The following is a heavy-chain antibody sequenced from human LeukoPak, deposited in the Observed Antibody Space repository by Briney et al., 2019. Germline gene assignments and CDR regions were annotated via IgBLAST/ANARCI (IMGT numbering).Heavy chain of an antibody. CDR1: GGSFSGYY. D-gene: IGHD6-6*01. V-gene: IGHV4-34*01. Sequence: SETLSLTCAVYGGSFSGYYWRWIRQPPGKGLEWIGEINHSGSTNYNPSLKSRVTISVDTSKNQFSLKRSSVTAADTAVYYCARARSIAARRNYFDYWGQGTLVTVSS. J-gene: IGHJ4*02. CDR3: ARARSIAARRNYFDY. CDR2: INHSGST.